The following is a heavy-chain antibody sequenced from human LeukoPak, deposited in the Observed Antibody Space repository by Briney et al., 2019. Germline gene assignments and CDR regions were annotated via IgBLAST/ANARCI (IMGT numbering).Heavy chain of an antibody. Sequence: SETLSLTCAVYGGSFSGYYWSWIRQPPGKGLEWIGEINHSGSTNYNPSLKSRVTISVDTSKNQFSLKLSSVTAADTAVYYCARDTYGGWYRSPRKTGFFDYWGQGTLVTVSP. D-gene: IGHD6-19*01. V-gene: IGHV4-34*01. CDR1: GGSFSGYY. CDR3: ARDTYGGWYRSPRKTGFFDY. CDR2: INHSGST. J-gene: IGHJ4*02.